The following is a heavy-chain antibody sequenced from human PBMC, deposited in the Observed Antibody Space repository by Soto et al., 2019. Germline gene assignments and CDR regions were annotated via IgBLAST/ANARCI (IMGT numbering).Heavy chain of an antibody. CDR2: IYYSGST. CDR1: GGSISRYY. CDR3: ARGGGHGLYYYYYGMDV. V-gene: IGHV4-59*01. D-gene: IGHD3-16*01. Sequence: PSETLPLTCTVSGGSISRYYWSWIRQPPGKGLEWIGYIYYSGSTNYTPSLKSRVTISVDTAKGQFSLKLSSVTAADTAVDYGARGGGHGLYYYYYGMDVWSQGTTVTIS. J-gene: IGHJ6*02.